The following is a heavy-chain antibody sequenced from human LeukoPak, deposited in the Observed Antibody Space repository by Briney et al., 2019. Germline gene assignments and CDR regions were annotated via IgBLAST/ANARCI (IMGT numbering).Heavy chain of an antibody. CDR1: GFTFSSYG. V-gene: IGHV3-48*04. Sequence: PGGSLRLSCAASGFTFSSYGMHWVRQAPGKGLEWVSFISGSGSTTYFADSVKGRFTISRDNDRNSLYLQMNSLRAEDTAVYYCARGAASGWSKDYWGQGTLVTVSS. CDR2: ISGSGSTT. J-gene: IGHJ4*02. CDR3: ARGAASGWSKDY. D-gene: IGHD6-19*01.